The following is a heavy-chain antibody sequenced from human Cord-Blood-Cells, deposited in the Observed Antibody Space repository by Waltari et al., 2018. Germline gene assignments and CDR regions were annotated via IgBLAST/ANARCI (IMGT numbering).Heavy chain of an antibody. CDR2: INTNTGNP. CDR1: GYTFTSYA. J-gene: IGHJ4*02. D-gene: IGHD3-3*01. V-gene: IGHV7-4-1*02. Sequence: QVQLVQSGSELRKPGASVKVSCKASGYTFTSYAMNWVRQAPGQGLEWMGWINTNTGNPTYAQGFTGRCVFSLDTSVSTAYLQISSLKAEDTAVYYCATLYYDFWSGYQNFDYWGQGTLVTVSS. CDR3: ATLYYDFWSGYQNFDY.